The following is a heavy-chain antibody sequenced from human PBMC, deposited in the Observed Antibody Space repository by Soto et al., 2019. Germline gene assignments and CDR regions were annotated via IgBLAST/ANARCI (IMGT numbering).Heavy chain of an antibody. CDR3: ARDRNGQARTMYNWNDGDRDY. Sequence: QVQLVQSGAEVKKPGASVKVSCKASGYTFTSYGISWVRQAPGQGLEWMGWISAYNGNTNYAQKLQGRVNMTTDTSTRTAYMELRSMRSDDTAVYYCARDRNGQARTMYNWNDGDRDYWGQGTLVTVSS. CDR2: ISAYNGNT. D-gene: IGHD1-1*01. CDR1: GYTFTSYG. J-gene: IGHJ4*02. V-gene: IGHV1-18*01.